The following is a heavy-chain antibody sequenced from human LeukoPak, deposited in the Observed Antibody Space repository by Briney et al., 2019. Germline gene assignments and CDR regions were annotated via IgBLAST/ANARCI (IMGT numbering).Heavy chain of an antibody. Sequence: GGSLRLSCAASGFTSSSYAMSWVRQAPGKGLEWVSAISGSGGSTYYADSVKGRFTISRDNSKNTLYLQMNSLRAEDTAVYYCAKDRLYSGYGFDYWGQGTLVTVSS. J-gene: IGHJ4*02. V-gene: IGHV3-23*01. D-gene: IGHD5-12*01. CDR1: GFTSSSYA. CDR2: ISGSGGST. CDR3: AKDRLYSGYGFDY.